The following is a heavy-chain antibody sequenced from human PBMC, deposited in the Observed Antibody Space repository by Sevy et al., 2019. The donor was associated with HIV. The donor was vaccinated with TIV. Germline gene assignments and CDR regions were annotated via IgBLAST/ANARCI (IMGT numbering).Heavy chain of an antibody. D-gene: IGHD3-10*01. J-gene: IGHJ4*02. Sequence: GGSRRLSCAASGFTFGDHYMDWVRQAPGKGREWVGRIRNKANSDTTEYAASVKGRFTISRDDSKNSLYLQMNSLKTEDTAVYYCARVPTYGSVTYFLDYWGQGSLVTVSS. CDR1: GFTFGDHY. CDR2: IRNKANSDTT. CDR3: ARVPTYGSVTYFLDY. V-gene: IGHV3-72*01.